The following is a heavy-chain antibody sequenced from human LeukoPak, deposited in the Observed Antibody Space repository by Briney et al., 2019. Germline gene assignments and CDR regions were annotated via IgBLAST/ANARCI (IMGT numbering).Heavy chain of an antibody. CDR3: ARATRGGVGATLPDY. J-gene: IGHJ4*02. D-gene: IGHD1-26*01. V-gene: IGHV3-21*01. CDR2: ISSSSSYI. Sequence: PGGSLRLSCAASGFTFSSYSMNWVRQAPGKGLEWVSSISSSSSYIYYADSVKGRFTISRDNAKNSLYLQMNSLRAEDTAVYYCARATRGGVGATLPDYWGQGTLVTVSS. CDR1: GFTFSSYS.